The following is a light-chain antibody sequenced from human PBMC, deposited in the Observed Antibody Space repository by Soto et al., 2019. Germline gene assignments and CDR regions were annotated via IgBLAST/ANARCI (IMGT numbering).Light chain of an antibody. CDR1: QSVSSSY. CDR3: QQYGSSPPWT. J-gene: IGKJ1*01. Sequence: EIVLTQSPGTLSLSPGERATLSCRASQSVSSSYLACYQQKPGQAPRLLSYGASSKATDIPDRFSGSGSGTDFTLTISRQAPEDFAVYYCQQYGSSPPWTFGQGTKVEIK. CDR2: GAS. V-gene: IGKV3-20*01.